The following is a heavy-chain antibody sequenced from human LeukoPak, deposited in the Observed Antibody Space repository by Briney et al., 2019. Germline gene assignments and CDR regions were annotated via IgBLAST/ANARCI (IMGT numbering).Heavy chain of an antibody. J-gene: IGHJ4*02. V-gene: IGHV4-39*01. CDR3: ARNDGTTSWVDY. Sequence: SETLSLTCTVSGGSISNSSYYWGWIRQPPGKGLEWIVSIYYSGSTYYNPSLKSRVTISVDTSKNQFSLKLSSVTAADTAVYYCARNDGTTSWVDYWGQGTLVTVSS. CDR2: IYYSGST. D-gene: IGHD2/OR15-2a*01. CDR1: GGSISNSSYY.